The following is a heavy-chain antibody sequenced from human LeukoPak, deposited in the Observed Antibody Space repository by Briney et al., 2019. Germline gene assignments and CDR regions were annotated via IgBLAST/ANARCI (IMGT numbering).Heavy chain of an antibody. D-gene: IGHD3-22*01. J-gene: IGHJ4*02. V-gene: IGHV3-23*01. Sequence: GGSLRLSCAASGFTFSNAWMSWVRQAPGKGLEWVAATTASGASTDYADSVKGRFTISRDNSKNTLFMQMNSLRAEDTAIYYCAKRSAESSGYFDYWGQGTLVTVSS. CDR1: GFTFSNAW. CDR2: TTASGAST. CDR3: AKRSAESSGYFDY.